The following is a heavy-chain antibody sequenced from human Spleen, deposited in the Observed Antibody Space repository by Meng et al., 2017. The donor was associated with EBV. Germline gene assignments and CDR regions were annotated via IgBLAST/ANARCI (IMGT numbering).Heavy chain of an antibody. J-gene: IGHJ5*02. CDR3: AKDLPPDP. V-gene: IGHV3-30*18. CDR2: ISFDGSYK. Sequence: QLVESGGGLVQPARSLTLSCAASGFTLSSNGMHWVRQTPGKGLEWVDFISFDGSYKYYADSVKGRFPISRDNSKNTLYLQLNSLRAEDTAMYYCAKDLPPDPWGQGTLVTVSS. CDR1: GFTLSSNG.